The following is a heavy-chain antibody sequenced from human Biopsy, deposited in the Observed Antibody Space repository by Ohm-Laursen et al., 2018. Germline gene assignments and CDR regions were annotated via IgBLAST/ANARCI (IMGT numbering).Heavy chain of an antibody. Sequence: SETLSLTCTVSAGSINSYYWNWIRQPPGKGLEWIGNIYYSGSTNFNPSLKSRVTISVDTSKNQFSLKLSSMTAADTAVYYCAREPRIAAVAYFDPWGQGTLVTVSS. J-gene: IGHJ5*02. CDR3: AREPRIAAVAYFDP. V-gene: IGHV4-59*12. CDR1: AGSINSYY. D-gene: IGHD6-13*01. CDR2: IYYSGST.